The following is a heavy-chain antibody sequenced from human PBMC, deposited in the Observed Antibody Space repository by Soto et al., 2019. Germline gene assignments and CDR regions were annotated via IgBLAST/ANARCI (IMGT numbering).Heavy chain of an antibody. Sequence: ESGGGLVQPGGSLRLSCAASGFTFSSYAMSWVRQAPGKGLEWVSAISGSGGSTYYADSVKGRFTISRDNSKNTLYLQMNSLRAEDTAVYYCASGYCSSTSCYPYYYYYGMDVWGQGTTVTVSS. CDR3: ASGYCSSTSCYPYYYYYGMDV. J-gene: IGHJ6*02. D-gene: IGHD2-2*01. CDR1: GFTFSSYA. V-gene: IGHV3-23*01. CDR2: ISGSGGST.